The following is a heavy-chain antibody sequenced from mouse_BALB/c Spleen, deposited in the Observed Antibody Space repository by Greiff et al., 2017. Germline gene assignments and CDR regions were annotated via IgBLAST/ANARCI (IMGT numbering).Heavy chain of an antibody. Sequence: QVQLQQSGAELAKPGASVKMSCKASGYTFTSYWMHWVKQRPGQGLEWIGYINPSTGYTEYNQKFKDKATLTADKSSSTAYMQLSSLTSEDSAVYYCARALYGSRYGSHAMDYWGQGTSVTVSS. V-gene: IGHV1-7*01. CDR1: GYTFTSYW. CDR2: INPSTGYT. D-gene: IGHD1-1*01. CDR3: ARALYGSRYGSHAMDY. J-gene: IGHJ4*01.